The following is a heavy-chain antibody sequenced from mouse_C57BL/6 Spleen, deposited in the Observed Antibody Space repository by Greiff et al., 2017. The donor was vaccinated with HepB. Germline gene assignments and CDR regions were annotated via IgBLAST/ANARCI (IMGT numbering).Heavy chain of an antibody. Sequence: EVKLMESGGGLVKPGGSLKLSCAASGFTFSSYAMSWVRQTPEKRLEWVATISDGGSYTYYPDNVKGRFTISRDNAKNNLYLQMSHLKSEDTAMYYCAREITRSAMDYWGQGTSVTVSS. V-gene: IGHV5-4*01. CDR2: ISDGGSYT. D-gene: IGHD1-1*01. CDR1: GFTFSSYA. CDR3: AREITRSAMDY. J-gene: IGHJ4*01.